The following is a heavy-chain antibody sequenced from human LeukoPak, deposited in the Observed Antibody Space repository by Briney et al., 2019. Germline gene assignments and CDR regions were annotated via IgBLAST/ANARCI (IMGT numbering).Heavy chain of an antibody. V-gene: IGHV3-43*01. J-gene: IGHJ4*02. D-gene: IGHD6-19*01. Sequence: GGSLRLSCAASGFTFYDYTMHWVRHARGKGLEWVSLISWDGSSTYYAVCVKGRFTISRDNAKNSLYLQMNSLRAEDTAVYYCARGGLGIAVAGADYWGQGTMVSVSS. CDR1: GFTFYDYT. CDR2: ISWDGSST. CDR3: ARGGLGIAVAGADY.